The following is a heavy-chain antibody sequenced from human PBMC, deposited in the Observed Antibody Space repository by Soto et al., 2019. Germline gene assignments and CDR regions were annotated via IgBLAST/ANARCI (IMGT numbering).Heavy chain of an antibody. D-gene: IGHD5-12*01. CDR1: GGSFSGYY. V-gene: IGHV4-34*01. Sequence: PSETLSLTCAVYGGSFSGYYLSWIRQPPGKGLEWIGEINHSGSTNYNPSLKSRVTISVDTSKNQFSLKLSSVTAADTAVYYCAGSPVATIYGGYFDYWGQGTLVTVSS. CDR2: INHSGST. J-gene: IGHJ4*02. CDR3: AGSPVATIYGGYFDY.